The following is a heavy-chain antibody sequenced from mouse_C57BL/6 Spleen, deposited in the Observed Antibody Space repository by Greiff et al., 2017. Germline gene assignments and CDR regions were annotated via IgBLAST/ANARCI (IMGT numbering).Heavy chain of an antibody. D-gene: IGHD2-4*01. CDR3: ARPYYDYDGYAMDY. J-gene: IGHJ4*01. V-gene: IGHV1-18*01. CDR1: GYTFTDYN. Sequence: VQLQQSGPELVKPGASVKIPCKASGYTFTDYNMDWVKQSQGKSLEWIGDINPNNGGTIYNQKFKGKATLTVDKSSSTAYMELRSLTSEDTAVYYCARPYYDYDGYAMDYWGQGTSVTVSS. CDR2: INPNNGGT.